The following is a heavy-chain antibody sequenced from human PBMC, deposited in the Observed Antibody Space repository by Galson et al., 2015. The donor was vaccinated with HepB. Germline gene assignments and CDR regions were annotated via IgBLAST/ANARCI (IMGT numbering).Heavy chain of an antibody. J-gene: IGHJ4*02. CDR2: ISSSSSGIT. D-gene: IGHD3-16*01. CDR3: ARGVMRLVDY. V-gene: IGHV3-48*01. CDR1: GFTFVNYA. Sequence: SLRLSCAASGFTFVNYAMNWVRQAPGKGLEWVSYISSSSSGITQYADSVKGRFTISRDNAKNSLYLQMNSLRAEDTAVYYCARGVMRLVDYWGQGTLVTVSS.